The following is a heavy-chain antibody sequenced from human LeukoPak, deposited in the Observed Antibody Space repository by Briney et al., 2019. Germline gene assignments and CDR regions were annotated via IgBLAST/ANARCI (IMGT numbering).Heavy chain of an antibody. CDR1: EYTFTGYY. V-gene: IGHV1-2*02. J-gene: IGHJ4*02. D-gene: IGHD5-18*01. Sequence: ASVKVSCKASEYTFTGYYMHWVRQAPGQGLEWMGWINPNSGGTNYAQKFQGRVTMTRDTSTNTVYMDLSSLRSEDTAVYYCAREIGPIQLHLWGSAFDYWGQGTLVTVSS. CDR2: INPNSGGT. CDR3: AREIGPIQLHLWGSAFDY.